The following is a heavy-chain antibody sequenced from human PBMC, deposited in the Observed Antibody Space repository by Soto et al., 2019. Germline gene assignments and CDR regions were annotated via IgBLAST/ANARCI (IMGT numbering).Heavy chain of an antibody. CDR1: GGSTNSRSDY. D-gene: IGHD3-22*01. V-gene: IGHV4-39*01. CDR2: VYYSGST. Sequence: SETLSLTCTVSGGSTNSRSDYWGWIRQPPGKGLEWIGSVYYSGSTHDNPSLQSRVTISVDTSRNQFSLNLISVTAADTAVYFCTRHAGLESSGYYSNWGQGTLVTVSS. CDR3: TRHAGLESSGYYSN. J-gene: IGHJ4*02.